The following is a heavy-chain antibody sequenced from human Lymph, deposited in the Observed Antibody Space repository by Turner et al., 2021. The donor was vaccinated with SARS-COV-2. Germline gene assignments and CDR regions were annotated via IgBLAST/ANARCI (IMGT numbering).Heavy chain of an antibody. CDR1: GFTFSNSG. J-gene: IGHJ4*02. V-gene: IGHV3-33*01. D-gene: IGHD3-16*01. CDR3: ARHNGGRLDY. Sequence: QVQLVESGGGVVQPGRSLRLPCAASGFTFSNSGMHWVRQAPGKGLEWVAVIWFDGSNKYYADSVKGRFTISRDNSKNTLYLQMNSLRAEDTAVYYCARHNGGRLDYWGQGTRVTVSS. CDR2: IWFDGSNK.